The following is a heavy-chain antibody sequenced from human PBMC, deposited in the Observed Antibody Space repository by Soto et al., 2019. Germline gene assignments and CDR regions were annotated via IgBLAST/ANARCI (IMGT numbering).Heavy chain of an antibody. Sequence: QVQLQESGPGLVKPSQTLSLTCTVSGGSISSGGYYWNWIRQHPGKGLEWIGYIYYSGTTYYNPSLKSRVTIAVDTSKHPSSLKLSSVTAADTAVYYCAASCVGCGGFNYYGMDVWGQGTTVTVSS. CDR3: AASCVGCGGFNYYGMDV. V-gene: IGHV4-31*03. J-gene: IGHJ6*02. CDR2: IYYSGTT. D-gene: IGHD2-21*01. CDR1: GGSISSGGYY.